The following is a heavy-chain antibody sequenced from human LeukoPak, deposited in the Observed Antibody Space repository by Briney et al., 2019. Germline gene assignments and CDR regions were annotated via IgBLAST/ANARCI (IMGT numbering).Heavy chain of an antibody. V-gene: IGHV3-7*01. J-gene: IGHJ3*01. Sequence: GGSLRLSCEASGFTFSSYWMSWARQAPGKGMESVANIKQDESEKYYVDSVKGRFTISRDNAKNSLYLQMNSLRPEDTAVYYCARMEFGSGSSVFRAFDFWGQGTMVTVSS. D-gene: IGHD3-10*01. CDR2: IKQDESEK. CDR3: ARMEFGSGSSVFRAFDF. CDR1: GFTFSSYW.